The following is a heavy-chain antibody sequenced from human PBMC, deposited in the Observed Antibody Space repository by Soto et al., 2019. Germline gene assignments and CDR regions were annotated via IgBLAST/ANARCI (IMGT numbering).Heavy chain of an antibody. CDR2: IIPIFGTA. CDR3: ARVLSWASYYDFLSGYYNYYYYGMDV. Sequence: ASVKVSCKASGYTFTSYAMHWVRQAPGQGLEWMGGIIPIFGTANYAQKFQGRVTMTRNTSISTAYMELSSLRSEDTAVYYCARVLSWASYYDFLSGYYNYYYYGMDVWGQGTTVIVSS. CDR1: GYTFTSYA. V-gene: IGHV1-8*02. J-gene: IGHJ6*02. D-gene: IGHD3-3*01.